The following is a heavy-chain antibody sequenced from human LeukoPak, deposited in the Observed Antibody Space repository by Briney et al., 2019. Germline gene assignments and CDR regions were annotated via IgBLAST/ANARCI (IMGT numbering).Heavy chain of an antibody. D-gene: IGHD6-13*01. J-gene: IGHJ5*02. Sequence: GGSRRLSCAASGFTFSSYWMSWVRQAPGKGLEWVANIKQDGSEKYYVDSVKGRFTISRDNAKNSLYLQMNSLRAEDTAVYYCARGRIAAAGNTPFDPWGQGTLVTVSS. V-gene: IGHV3-7*03. CDR2: IKQDGSEK. CDR3: ARGRIAAAGNTPFDP. CDR1: GFTFSSYW.